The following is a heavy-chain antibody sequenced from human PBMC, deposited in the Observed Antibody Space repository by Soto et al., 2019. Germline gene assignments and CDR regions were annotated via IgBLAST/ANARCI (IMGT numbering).Heavy chain of an antibody. Sequence: PGGSLRLSCEASGFTFSSYGMHWVRQAPGKGLEWVAVIWYDGSNKYYADSVKGRFTISRDNSKNTLYLQMNSLRAEDTAVYYCARSPLRYFDWLSLGLDYWGQGTLVTLSS. D-gene: IGHD3-9*01. CDR2: IWYDGSNK. CDR3: ARSPLRYFDWLSLGLDY. CDR1: GFTFSSYG. J-gene: IGHJ4*02. V-gene: IGHV3-33*01.